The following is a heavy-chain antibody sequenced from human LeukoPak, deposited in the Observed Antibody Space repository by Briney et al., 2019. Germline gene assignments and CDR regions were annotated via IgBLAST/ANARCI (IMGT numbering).Heavy chain of an antibody. CDR1: GFTFSSYA. CDR3: VRLIAGSGEGFDP. CDR2: IKGNGGGT. V-gene: IGHV3-23*01. Sequence: GRSLRLSCAASGFTFSSYAMSWVRQAPGKGLEWVSAIKGNGGGTYYTAAMKGRFSISRYNSKCTLSLQMTSLRAEDTAVCDSVRLIAGSGEGFDPWGQGTLVAVS. D-gene: IGHD3-10*01. J-gene: IGHJ5*02.